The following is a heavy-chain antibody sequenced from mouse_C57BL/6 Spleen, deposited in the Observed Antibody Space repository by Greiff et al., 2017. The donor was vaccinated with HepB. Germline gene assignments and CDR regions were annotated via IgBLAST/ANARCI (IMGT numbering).Heavy chain of an antibody. V-gene: IGHV1-69*01. J-gene: IGHJ2*01. CDR1: GYTFTSYW. Sequence: QVQLQQPGAELVMPGASVKLSCKASGYTFTSYWLHWVKQRPGQGLEWIGEIDPSDSYTNYNQKFKGKSTLTVDKSSSTAYMQLSSLTSEDSAVLYCARWDTTAYYFDYWGQGTTLTVSS. CDR2: IDPSDSYT. CDR3: ARWDTTAYYFDY. D-gene: IGHD1-2*01.